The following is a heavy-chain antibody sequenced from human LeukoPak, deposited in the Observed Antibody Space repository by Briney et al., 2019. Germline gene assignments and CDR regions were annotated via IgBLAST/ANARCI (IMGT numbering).Heavy chain of an antibody. V-gene: IGHV4-34*01. CDR1: GGSFSGYY. J-gene: IGHJ3*02. CDR3: ARVKQLVPDAFDI. Sequence: SETLSLTCAVYGGSFSGYYWSWIRQPPGKGLEWIGEINHSGSTNYNPSLKSRVTISVDTSKNQFSLKLSSVTAADTAVYYCARVKQLVPDAFDIWGQGTMVTVSS. CDR2: INHSGST. D-gene: IGHD6-13*01.